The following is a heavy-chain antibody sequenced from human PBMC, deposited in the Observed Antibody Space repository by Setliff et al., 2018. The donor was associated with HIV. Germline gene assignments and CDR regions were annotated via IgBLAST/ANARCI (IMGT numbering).Heavy chain of an antibody. D-gene: IGHD3-10*01. Sequence: SETLSLTCGLNAVPFSNYYWNWIRQSPEKGLEWIVEVNHNGDTNYNPSLKSRVTISVGSSYNHFSLKLSSVTAADTGVYYCASRRGIEFYFDIWGQGTPVTV. J-gene: IGHJ4*02. CDR2: VNHNGDT. V-gene: IGHV4-34*01. CDR3: ASRRGIEFYFDI. CDR1: AVPFSNYY.